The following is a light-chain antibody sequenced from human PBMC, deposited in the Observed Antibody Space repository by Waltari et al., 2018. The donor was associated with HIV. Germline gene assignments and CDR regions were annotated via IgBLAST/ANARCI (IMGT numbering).Light chain of an antibody. CDR3: SSYTVTNTLV. CDR2: AVN. J-gene: IGLJ2*01. CDR1: SSDVGGYNY. V-gene: IGLV2-14*01. Sequence: QSALTQPASVSGSPGQSITISCSGTSSDVGGYNYVSWYQQHPGKAPKLMIYAVNNRPAGFSTRFSGSKSGDTASLTISGLQTEDEADYYCSSYTVTNTLVFGGGTKVTVL.